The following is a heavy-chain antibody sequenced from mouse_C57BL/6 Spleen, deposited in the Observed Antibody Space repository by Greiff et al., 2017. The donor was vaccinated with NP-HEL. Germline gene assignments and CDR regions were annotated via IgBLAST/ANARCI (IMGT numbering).Heavy chain of an antibody. CDR2: ISSGGSYT. CDR1: GFTFSSYG. V-gene: IGHV5-6*01. J-gene: IGHJ2*01. Sequence: EVHLVESGGDLVKPGGSLKLSCAASGFTFSSYGMSWVRQTPDKRLEWVATISSGGSYTYYPDSVKGRFTISRDNAKNTLYLQMSSLKSEDTAMYYCARQSYYDYDGEDYYFDYWGQGTTLTVSS. CDR3: ARQSYYDYDGEDYYFDY. D-gene: IGHD2-4*01.